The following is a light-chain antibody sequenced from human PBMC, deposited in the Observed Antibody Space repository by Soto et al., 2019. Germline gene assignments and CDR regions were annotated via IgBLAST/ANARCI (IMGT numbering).Light chain of an antibody. J-gene: IGLJ2*01. Sequence: QSVLTQPPSASGSPGQSVTISCTGTSIDVGGYNYVSWYQQHPGKAPKLMIYEVSKRPSGVPDRFSGSKSGNTASLTVSGLEGEDEADYYCSSYAGSNNVVFGGGTKLTVL. CDR3: SSYAGSNNVV. V-gene: IGLV2-8*01. CDR1: SIDVGGYNY. CDR2: EVS.